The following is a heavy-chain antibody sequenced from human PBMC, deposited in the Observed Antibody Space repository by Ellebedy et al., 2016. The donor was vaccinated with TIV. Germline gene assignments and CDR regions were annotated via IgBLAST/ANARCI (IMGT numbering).Heavy chain of an antibody. J-gene: IGHJ5*02. CDR3: ARDLYYYDSSGPWFDP. CDR2: INHSGST. Sequence: SQTLSLTCAVYGGSFSGYYWSWIRQPPGKGLEWIGEINHSGSTNYNPSLKSRVTISVDTSKNQFSLKLSSVTAADTAVYYCARDLYYYDSSGPWFDPWGQGTLVTVSS. D-gene: IGHD3-22*01. V-gene: IGHV4-34*01. CDR1: GGSFSGYY.